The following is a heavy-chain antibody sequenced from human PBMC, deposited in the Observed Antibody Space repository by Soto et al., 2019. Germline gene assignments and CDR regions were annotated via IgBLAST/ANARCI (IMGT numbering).Heavy chain of an antibody. CDR3: ARSGYSGYDSGADFDY. CDR1: GYTFTSYA. J-gene: IGHJ4*02. D-gene: IGHD5-12*01. CDR2: INAGNGNT. Sequence: QVQLVQSGAEVKKPGASVKVSCKASGYTFTSYAMHWVRQAPGQRLEWMGWINAGNGNTKYSQKFQGRVTITRDPSASTAYMELSSLRSEDTAVYYCARSGYSGYDSGADFDYWGQGTLVTVSS. V-gene: IGHV1-3*01.